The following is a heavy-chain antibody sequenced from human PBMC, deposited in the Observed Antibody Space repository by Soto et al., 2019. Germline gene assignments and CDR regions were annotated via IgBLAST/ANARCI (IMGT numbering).Heavy chain of an antibody. CDR1: GGSISSYY. Sequence: SETLSLTCTVSGGSISSYYWSWIRQPPGKGLEWIGYIYYSGSTNYNPSLKSRVTISVDTSKNQFSLKLSSVTAADTAVYYCATSRYDYYYMDVWGKGTTVTVSS. CDR2: IYYSGST. CDR3: ATSRYDYYYMDV. V-gene: IGHV4-59*12. J-gene: IGHJ6*03.